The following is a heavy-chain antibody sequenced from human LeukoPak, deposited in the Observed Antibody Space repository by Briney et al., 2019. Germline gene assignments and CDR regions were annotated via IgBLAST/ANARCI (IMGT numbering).Heavy chain of an antibody. CDR2: ISAYNGNT. V-gene: IGHV1-18*01. J-gene: IGHJ4*02. Sequence: ASVKVSCKASGYTFTSYGISWVRQAPGQGLEWMGWISAYNGNTNYAQKLQGRVTMTTDTSTSIAYMELRSLRSDDTAVYYCARDRDTYYDFWSGYYTKLDYWGQGTLVTVSS. CDR3: ARDRDTYYDFWSGYYTKLDY. D-gene: IGHD3-3*01. CDR1: GYTFTSYG.